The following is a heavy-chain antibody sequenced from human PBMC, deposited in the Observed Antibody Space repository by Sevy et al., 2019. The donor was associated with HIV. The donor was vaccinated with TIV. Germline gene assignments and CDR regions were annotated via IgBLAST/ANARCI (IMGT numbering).Heavy chain of an antibody. Sequence: GGSLRLSCAVSGFRFDYYAMTWVRQAPGKGLEWVSTISSNGLSTYYTDSVKGRFTIFRDNFKNTLYLQMNSLRVEDTAVYFLAKDWARDFWGGYSPGYFDYWGQGSLVTVSS. D-gene: IGHD3-3*01. CDR2: ISSNGLST. CDR3: AKDWARDFWGGYSPGYFDY. CDR1: GFRFDYYA. J-gene: IGHJ4*02. V-gene: IGHV3-23*01.